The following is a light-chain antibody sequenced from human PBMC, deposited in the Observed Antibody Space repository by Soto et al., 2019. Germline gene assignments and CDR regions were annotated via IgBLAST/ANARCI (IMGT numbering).Light chain of an antibody. Sequence: EIVMTQSPVTLSVSPGERATLSCRASQSVSNNLAWYQQKPGQAPRLLIYGASTRATGIPARFSGSGSGTGFTLTISSLQSEEFAVYYCQQYDNWWTFGQGTKVEIK. CDR3: QQYDNWWT. CDR2: GAS. CDR1: QSVSNN. V-gene: IGKV3-15*01. J-gene: IGKJ1*01.